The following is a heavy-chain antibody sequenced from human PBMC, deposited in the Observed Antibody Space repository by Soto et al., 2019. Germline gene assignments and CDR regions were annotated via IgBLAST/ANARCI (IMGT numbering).Heavy chain of an antibody. D-gene: IGHD2-2*01. CDR2: IDPSDSYT. CDR1: GYSFTSYW. CDR3: AREIVVVPAARGFYYYYGMDV. Sequence: GESLKISCNGSGYSFTSYWISWVRQMPGKGLEWMGRIDPSDSYTNYSPSFQGHVTISADKSISTAYLQWSSLKASDTAMYYCAREIVVVPAARGFYYYYGMDVWGQGTTVTVSS. V-gene: IGHV5-10-1*01. J-gene: IGHJ6*02.